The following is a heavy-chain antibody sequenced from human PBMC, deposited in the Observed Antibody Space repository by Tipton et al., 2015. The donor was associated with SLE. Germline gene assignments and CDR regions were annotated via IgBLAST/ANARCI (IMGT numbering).Heavy chain of an antibody. CDR1: GVSIRSTNYY. CDR3: ARRYGTSFDY. J-gene: IGHJ4*02. V-gene: IGHV4-61*05. D-gene: IGHD2-8*01. Sequence: TLSLTCTVSGVSIRSTNYYWSWIRQPPGKELEWIGHIYYTGTTYYNPSLKSRLTLSMDTSKNQFSLRVSSVTAADTAVYYCARRYGTSFDYWDQGTLVTVSS. CDR2: IYYTGTT.